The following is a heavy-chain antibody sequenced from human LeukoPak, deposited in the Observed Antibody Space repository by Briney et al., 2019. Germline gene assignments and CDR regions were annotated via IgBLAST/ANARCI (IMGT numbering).Heavy chain of an antibody. CDR3: AKEKDIVVVPAAQPFDP. J-gene: IGHJ5*02. CDR1: GFTFSSHG. D-gene: IGHD2-2*01. CDR2: IRYDGSNK. Sequence: PGGSLRLSCAASGFTFSSHGMHWVRQAPGKGLEWVAFIRYDGSNKYYADSVKGRSTISRDNSKNTLYLQMNSLRAEDTAVYYCAKEKDIVVVPAAQPFDPWGQGTLVTVSS. V-gene: IGHV3-30*02.